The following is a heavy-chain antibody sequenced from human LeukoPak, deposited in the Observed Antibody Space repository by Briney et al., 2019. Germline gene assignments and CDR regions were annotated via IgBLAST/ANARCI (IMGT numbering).Heavy chain of an antibody. Sequence: GGSLRLSCAASGFTFSKYWMSWVRQAPGKGLGWVANIKQDGSEAHYVDSVRGRFTISRDNSKNSLYLQMSTLRAEDTAVYYCARDYQAAESCWRANDCWGQGTLVTVSS. CDR2: IKQDGSEA. J-gene: IGHJ4*02. V-gene: IGHV3-7*01. CDR1: GFTFSKYW. CDR3: ARDYQAAESCWRANDC. D-gene: IGHD3-10*01.